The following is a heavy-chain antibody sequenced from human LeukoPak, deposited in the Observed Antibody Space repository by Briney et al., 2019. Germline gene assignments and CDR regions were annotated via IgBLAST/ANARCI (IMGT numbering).Heavy chain of an antibody. CDR1: GYSFTRYF. CDR3: ARPPVDIGMVQIVD. Sequence: GESLKISCKASGYSFTRYFIGWVRQVPGKGLEWMAIIFPGDSDTRYSPSFQGQVTISADKSISTVYLQWSSLKASDSAMHYCARPPVDIGMVQIVDWGQGTLVSVSS. D-gene: IGHD5-12*01. V-gene: IGHV5-51*01. CDR2: IFPGDSDT. J-gene: IGHJ4*02.